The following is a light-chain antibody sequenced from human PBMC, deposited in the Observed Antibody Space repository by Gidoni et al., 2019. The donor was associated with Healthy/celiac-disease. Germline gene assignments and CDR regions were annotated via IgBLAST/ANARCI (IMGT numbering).Light chain of an antibody. V-gene: IGLV1-47*01. Sequence: QSVLTQPPSASGTPGQRVTISCSGSSSNIGSNYVYWYQQLPGTAPKLLIYRNNQRPSGVPDRFSGSKSGTSASLAISGLRSEDEADYYCAAWDDSLSGRGVFGGGTKLXVX. CDR3: AAWDDSLSGRGV. CDR2: RNN. J-gene: IGLJ2*01. CDR1: SSNIGSNY.